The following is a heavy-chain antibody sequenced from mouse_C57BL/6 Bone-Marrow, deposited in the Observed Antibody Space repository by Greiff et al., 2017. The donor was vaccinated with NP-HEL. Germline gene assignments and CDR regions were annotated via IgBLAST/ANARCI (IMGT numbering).Heavy chain of an antibody. V-gene: IGHV1-64*01. D-gene: IGHD4-1*01. Sequence: VQLQQPGAELVKPGASVKLSCKASGYTFTSYWMHWVKQRPGQGLEWIGMIHPNSGSTNYNEKFKSKATLTVDKSSSTAYMQLSSLTSEDSAVYYCARVSGTHDAMDYWGQGTSVTVSS. CDR1: GYTFTSYW. J-gene: IGHJ4*01. CDR2: IHPNSGST. CDR3: ARVSGTHDAMDY.